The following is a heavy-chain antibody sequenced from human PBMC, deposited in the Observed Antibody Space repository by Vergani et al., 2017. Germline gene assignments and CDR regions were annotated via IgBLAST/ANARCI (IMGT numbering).Heavy chain of an antibody. V-gene: IGHV3-48*01. CDR3: AVSSTIKKFVVVVAATQIWRNDY. D-gene: IGHD2-15*01. CDR2: ISSSSSTI. CDR1: GFTFSSYS. J-gene: IGHJ4*02. Sequence: EVQLVESGGGLVQPGGSLRLSCAASGFTFSSYSMNWVRQAPGKGLEWVSCISSSSSTIYYADSVKGRFTISRDNAKNSLYLQMNSLRAEDTAVYYCAVSSTIKKFVVVVAATQIWRNDYWGQGTLVTVAS.